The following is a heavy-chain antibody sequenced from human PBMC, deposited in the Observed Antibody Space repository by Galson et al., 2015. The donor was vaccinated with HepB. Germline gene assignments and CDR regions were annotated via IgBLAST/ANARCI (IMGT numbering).Heavy chain of an antibody. CDR2: IYSGDST. V-gene: IGHV3-66*02. Sequence: SLRLSCAASGFTVSSNYMSWVRQAPGKGLEWVSVIYSGDSTYYADSVKGRFTISRDSSKNTLYLQMNSLRAEDTAVYYCARENLDYATGPAGFDYWGQGTLVTVAS. J-gene: IGHJ4*02. CDR1: GFTVSSNY. CDR3: ARENLDYATGPAGFDY. D-gene: IGHD3-16*01.